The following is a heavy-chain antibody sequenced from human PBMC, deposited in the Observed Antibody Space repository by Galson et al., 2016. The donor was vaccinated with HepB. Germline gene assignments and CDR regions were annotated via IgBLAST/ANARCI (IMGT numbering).Heavy chain of an antibody. J-gene: IGHJ4*02. Sequence: SVKVSCKAVGYSFSNFVMHRVRQAPGQRLEWMGWINAAYGNTKYSQEFQGRVTITRDTSASTAYMGLTGLRSEDTAVYYCARETYYYETSGSPMDYIDSWGQGTLVTVSS. D-gene: IGHD3-22*01. CDR3: ARETYYYETSGSPMDYIDS. CDR1: GYSFSNFV. V-gene: IGHV1-3*01. CDR2: INAAYGNT.